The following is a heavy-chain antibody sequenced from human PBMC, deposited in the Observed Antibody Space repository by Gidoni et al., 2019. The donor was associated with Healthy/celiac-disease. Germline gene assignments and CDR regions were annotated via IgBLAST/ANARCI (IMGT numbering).Heavy chain of an antibody. J-gene: IGHJ3*02. CDR3: ARDTYYYDSSGYLAFDI. Sequence: EVQLVASGGGLVQPGGSLRLSCAASGFPFSSYEMNWVRQAPGKGLEWVSYISSSGSTIYYADSVKGRFTISRDNAKNSLYLQMNSLRAEDTAVYYCARDTYYYDSSGYLAFDIWGQGTMVTVSS. CDR1: GFPFSSYE. V-gene: IGHV3-48*03. D-gene: IGHD3-22*01. CDR2: ISSSGSTI.